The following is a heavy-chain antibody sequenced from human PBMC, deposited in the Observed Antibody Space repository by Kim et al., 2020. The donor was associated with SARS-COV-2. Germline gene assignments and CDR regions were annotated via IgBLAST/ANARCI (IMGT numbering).Heavy chain of an antibody. Sequence: GGSLRLSCAASGFTFGDYGMHWVRQPPGKGLEWVSGISWNSGSIVYADSVKGRFTISRDNAKNSLYLQMNSLSPDDTALYYCAKDIGRKGDAATKYDYWGQGTLVTVSS. CDR3: AKDIGRKGDAATKYDY. J-gene: IGHJ4*02. V-gene: IGHV3-9*01. CDR1: GFTFGDYG. CDR2: ISWNSGSI. D-gene: IGHD2-15*01.